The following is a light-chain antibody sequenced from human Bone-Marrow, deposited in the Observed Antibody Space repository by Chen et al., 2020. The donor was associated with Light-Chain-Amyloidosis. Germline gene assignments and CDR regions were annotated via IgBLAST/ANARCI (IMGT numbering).Light chain of an antibody. Sequence: QSALTQPRSVSGSPGQSVTISCTCTSSDVGAYNFVSLYQQHPGKAPKVTIYGVGERPAGVPGGVAGSRSGNTGSLTISGVEGGEEADYYWGSYAGSNPVVFGGGTKLTVL. CDR3: GSYAGSNPVV. CDR2: GVG. V-gene: IGLV2-11*01. J-gene: IGLJ2*01. CDR1: SSDVGAYNF.